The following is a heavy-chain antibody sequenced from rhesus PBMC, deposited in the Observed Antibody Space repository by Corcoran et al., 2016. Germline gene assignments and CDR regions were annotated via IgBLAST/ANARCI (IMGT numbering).Heavy chain of an antibody. CDR3: ARGHYYNIWTGFDV. J-gene: IGHJ5-1*01. D-gene: IGHD3-3*01. CDR1: GFSLTTRGMG. Sequence: QVTLKESGPALVKPTQTLTLTCTFSGFSLTTRGMGVGWIRQPPGKALEWLARIYWDADKRYSTSLKSRLTISKDTSKNQVVLTMTNMDPVDTATYYCARGHYYNIWTGFDVWGPGVLVTVSS. CDR2: IYWDADK. V-gene: IGHV2-174*01.